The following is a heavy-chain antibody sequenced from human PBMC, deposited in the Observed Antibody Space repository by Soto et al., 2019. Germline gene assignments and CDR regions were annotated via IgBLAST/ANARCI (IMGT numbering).Heavy chain of an antibody. CDR1: DGSISSYY. V-gene: IGHV4-59*01. D-gene: IGHD3-22*01. J-gene: IGHJ4*02. CDR3: ARGKDYYDSSGHFDY. Sequence: SETLSLTCTVSDGSISSYYWSWIRQPPGNGLEWIGYIYYSGSTNYNPSLKSRVTISVDTSKNQFSLKLSSVTAADTAVYYCARGKDYYDSSGHFDYWGQGTLVTVSS. CDR2: IYYSGST.